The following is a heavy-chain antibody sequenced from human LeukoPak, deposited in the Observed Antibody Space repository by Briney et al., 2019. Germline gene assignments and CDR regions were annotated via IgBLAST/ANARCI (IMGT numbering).Heavy chain of an antibody. D-gene: IGHD1-26*01. CDR3: ARHGWEPHFDN. V-gene: IGHV4-59*08. J-gene: IGHJ4*02. CDR2: VYYSGST. Sequence: PSETLSLTCTVSGGYISSYYWSWIRQPPGKGLEWIGYVYYSGSTNYNPSLKSRVTISVDTSKKHFSLKLTSVTAADTAVYYCARHGWEPHFDNWGQGTLVTVPS. CDR1: GGYISSYY.